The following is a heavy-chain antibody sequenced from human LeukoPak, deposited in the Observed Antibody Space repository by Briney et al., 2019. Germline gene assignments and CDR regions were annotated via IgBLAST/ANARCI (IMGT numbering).Heavy chain of an antibody. D-gene: IGHD2-15*01. CDR2: IYTGGTT. V-gene: IGHV3-66*02. CDR3: ATDKLGSGYASDFDY. CDR1: GFSVSSNY. Sequence: PGWSLRLSCAGSGFSVSSNYMNGLRHAPGKGLEWVSAIYTGGTTYYADSVKGRFTISRDNSKNTLYLEMNSLRAEDTAVYYCATDKLGSGYASDFDYWGQGTLVTVSS. J-gene: IGHJ4*02.